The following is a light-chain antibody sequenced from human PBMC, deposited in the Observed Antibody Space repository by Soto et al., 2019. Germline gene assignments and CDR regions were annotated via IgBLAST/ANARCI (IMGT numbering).Light chain of an antibody. J-gene: IGLJ2*01. CDR1: SSNIGSNY. CDR2: RNN. V-gene: IGLV1-47*01. Sequence: QSVLTQPPSASGTPGQRVTISCSGSSSNIGSNYVYWYQQLPGTGPKLLIYRNNQRPSGVPDRFSGSKSGTSASLAISGVRSEDEADYYCAAWDDSLSGMVFGGGTKVTVL. CDR3: AAWDDSLSGMV.